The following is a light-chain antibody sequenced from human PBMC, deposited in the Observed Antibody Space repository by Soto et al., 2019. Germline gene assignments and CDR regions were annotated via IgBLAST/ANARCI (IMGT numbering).Light chain of an antibody. V-gene: IGLV2-14*01. CDR3: SSYTSSRTPYV. J-gene: IGLJ1*01. Sequence: QSALTQPASVSGSPGQSITISCTGTSSDVGGYNYVSWYQQHPGKVPKLMIYEVNNRPSGVSNRFSGSKSGNTASLTISGLQAEDEADYYCSSYTSSRTPYVFGTGTKVTVL. CDR2: EVN. CDR1: SSDVGGYNY.